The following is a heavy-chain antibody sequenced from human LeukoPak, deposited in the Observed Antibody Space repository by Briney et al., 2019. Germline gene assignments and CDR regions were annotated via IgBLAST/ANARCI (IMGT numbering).Heavy chain of an antibody. V-gene: IGHV4-59*06. CDR3: ARDPGTMIRGISL. CDR2: TFYSGST. D-gene: IGHD3-10*01. J-gene: IGHJ4*02. CDR1: GGSISSYY. Sequence: SETLSLTCTVSGGSISSYYWSWIRQRPGKGLEWIGYTFYSGSTYYNPSLKSRVTISVDSSKHQFSLRLYSVTAADTAVYYCARDPGTMIRGISLWGQGTLVTVSS.